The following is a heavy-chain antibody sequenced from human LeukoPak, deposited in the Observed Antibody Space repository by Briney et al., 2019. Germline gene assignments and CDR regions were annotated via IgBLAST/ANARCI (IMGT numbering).Heavy chain of an antibody. V-gene: IGHV4-30-4*01. J-gene: IGHJ6*02. CDR3: ARDGLRHYYYYYGMDV. CDR1: GDSISSSDYY. D-gene: IGHD5-12*01. CDR2: IYYSGST. Sequence: SETLSLTCTVSGDSISSSDYYWSWIRQPPGKGLEWIGYIYYSGSTYYNPSLKSRVTISVDTSKNQFSLKLSSVTAADTAVYYCARDGLRHYYYYYGMDVWGQGTTVTVSS.